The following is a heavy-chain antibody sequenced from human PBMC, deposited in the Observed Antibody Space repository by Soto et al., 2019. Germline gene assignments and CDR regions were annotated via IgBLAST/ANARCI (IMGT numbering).Heavy chain of an antibody. CDR1: GFTFSIYG. CDR3: AKDDYGDQGGFDY. CDR2: ISYDGSDK. Sequence: QVQLVESGGGVVEPGRSLRLSCAASGFTFSIYGMHWVRQAPGKGLEWVAVISYDGSDKYYGDSVKGRFNISRDNSKNTLYLQMNSLRSEDTAIYYCAKDDYGDQGGFDYWGQGTLVSVSS. V-gene: IGHV3-30*18. D-gene: IGHD4-17*01. J-gene: IGHJ4*02.